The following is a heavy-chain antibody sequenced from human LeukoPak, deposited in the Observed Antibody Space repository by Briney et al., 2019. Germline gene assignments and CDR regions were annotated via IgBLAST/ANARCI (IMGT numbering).Heavy chain of an antibody. J-gene: IGHJ4*02. Sequence: ASVKVSCKASGYTFTSYYMHWERQAPGQGLEWMGIINPSGGSTSYAQKFQGRVTMTRDTSTSTVYMELSSLRSEDTAVYYCARVGEVGYCSGGSCYSWGQGTLVTVSS. CDR1: GYTFTSYY. CDR3: ARVGEVGYCSGGSCYS. V-gene: IGHV1-46*01. CDR2: INPSGGST. D-gene: IGHD2-15*01.